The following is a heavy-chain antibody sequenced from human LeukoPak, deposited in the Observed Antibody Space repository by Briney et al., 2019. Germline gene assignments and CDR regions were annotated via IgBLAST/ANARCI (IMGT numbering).Heavy chain of an antibody. Sequence: SVKVSCKASGGTFSSYAIIWVRQAPGQGLEWMGRIIPILGIANYAQKFQGRVTITADKSTSTAYMELSSLRSEDTAVYYCARGSGYSYGPHDYWGQGTLVTVSS. CDR2: IIPILGIA. CDR1: GGTFSSYA. J-gene: IGHJ4*02. V-gene: IGHV1-69*04. D-gene: IGHD5-18*01. CDR3: ARGSGYSYGPHDY.